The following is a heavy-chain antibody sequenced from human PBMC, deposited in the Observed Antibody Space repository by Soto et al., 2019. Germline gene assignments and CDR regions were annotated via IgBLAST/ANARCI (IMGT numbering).Heavy chain of an antibody. D-gene: IGHD3-10*02. CDR2: IVFGSGNT. Sequence: QMQLVQSGPEVKKPGTSVKVSCKASGFTLTTSAMHWVRQARVQLLEWIGWIVFGSGNTNYAKKCQERVTITRDMSTSTAYMELSSLRSEDTAVYYCAAIAPVFGELLCPWGQGTLVTVSS. J-gene: IGHJ5*02. CDR3: AAIAPVFGELLCP. CDR1: GFTLTTSA. V-gene: IGHV1-58*02.